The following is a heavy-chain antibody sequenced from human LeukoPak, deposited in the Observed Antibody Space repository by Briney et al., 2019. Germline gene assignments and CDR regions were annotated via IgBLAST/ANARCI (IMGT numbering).Heavy chain of an antibody. V-gene: IGHV3-74*01. Sequence: GGSLRLSCAASGFTFSSYWRHWVRQAPGKGLVWVSRINSDGSSTSYADSVKGRFTISRDNAKNTLYLQMNSLRAEDTAVYYCAKPFSSGWYNGGHNWFDPWGQGTLVTVSS. CDR2: INSDGSST. J-gene: IGHJ5*02. D-gene: IGHD6-19*01. CDR1: GFTFSSYW. CDR3: AKPFSSGWYNGGHNWFDP.